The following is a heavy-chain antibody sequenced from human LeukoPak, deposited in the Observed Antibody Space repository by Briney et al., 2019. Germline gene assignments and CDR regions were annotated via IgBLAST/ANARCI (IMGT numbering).Heavy chain of an antibody. CDR2: INPNSGGT. Sequence: ASVKVSCKASGYTFTSYDINWVRQATGQGLEWMGRINPNSGGTNYAQKFQGRVTMTRDTSIGTAYMELSRLRSDDTAVYYCARDRRSGFDIWGQGTMVTVSS. J-gene: IGHJ3*02. CDR3: ARDRRSGFDI. D-gene: IGHD6-25*01. V-gene: IGHV1-2*06. CDR1: GYTFTSYD.